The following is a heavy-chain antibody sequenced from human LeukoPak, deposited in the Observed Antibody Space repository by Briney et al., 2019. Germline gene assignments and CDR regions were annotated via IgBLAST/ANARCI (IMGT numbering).Heavy chain of an antibody. Sequence: GASVKVSCKASGYTFTSYGISWVRQAPGQGLEWMGWISAYNGNTNYAQKFQGRVTITRDTSASTAYMELSSLRSEDTAVYYCARVGYTATYYFDYWGQGTLVTVSS. CDR3: ARVGYTATYYFDY. J-gene: IGHJ4*02. CDR2: ISAYNGNT. D-gene: IGHD2-2*02. V-gene: IGHV1-18*01. CDR1: GYTFTSYG.